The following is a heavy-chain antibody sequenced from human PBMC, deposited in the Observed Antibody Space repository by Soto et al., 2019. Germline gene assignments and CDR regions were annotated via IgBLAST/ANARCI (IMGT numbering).Heavy chain of an antibody. V-gene: IGHV1-18*04. J-gene: IGHJ6*02. CDR2: ISAYNGNT. Sequence: ASVKVSCKASGYTFTSYGISWVRQAPGQGLEWMGWISAYNGNTNYAQKLQGRVTMTTDTSTSTAYMELRSLRSDDTAVYYCARYIVVVQVAYVMDVCGQGSTVTVSS. CDR1: GYTFTSYG. CDR3: ARYIVVVQVAYVMDV. D-gene: IGHD2-15*01.